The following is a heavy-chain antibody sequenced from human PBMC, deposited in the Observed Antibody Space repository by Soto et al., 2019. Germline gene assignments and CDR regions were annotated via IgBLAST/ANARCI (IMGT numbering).Heavy chain of an antibody. Sequence: PGGSLRLSCAASGFTFSSYGMHWVRQAPGKGLEWVAVIWYDGSNKYYADSVKGRFTISRDNSKNTLYLQMNSLRAEDTAVYYCARDAAYYDILTGYYRDYYYGMDVWGQGTTVTVSS. V-gene: IGHV3-33*01. CDR1: GFTFSSYG. CDR2: IWYDGSNK. CDR3: ARDAAYYDILTGYYRDYYYGMDV. J-gene: IGHJ6*02. D-gene: IGHD3-9*01.